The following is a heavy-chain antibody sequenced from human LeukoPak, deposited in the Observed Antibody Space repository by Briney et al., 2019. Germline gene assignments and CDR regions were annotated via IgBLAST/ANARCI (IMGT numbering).Heavy chain of an antibody. CDR1: GGSISNFY. CDR3: VRGGVGTTFGWFDP. J-gene: IGHJ5*02. Sequence: SESLSLTCTVSGGSISNFYWSWIRQPAGKGLEWIGRIYTSGSTDYNPSLKSRVTMSVDTSKNHFSLKLTSVTAADTAVYYCVRGGVGTTFGWFDPWGRGTLVTVSS. CDR2: IYTSGST. D-gene: IGHD1-7*01. V-gene: IGHV4-4*07.